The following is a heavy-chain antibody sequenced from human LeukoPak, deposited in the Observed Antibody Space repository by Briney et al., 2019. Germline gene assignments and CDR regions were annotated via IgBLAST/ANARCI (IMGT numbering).Heavy chain of an antibody. J-gene: IGHJ6*03. CDR2: MNPNSGNT. V-gene: IGHV1-8*01. CDR1: GYTFTSYD. D-gene: IGHD6-19*01. Sequence: ASVKVSCKASGYTFTSYDINWVRQATGQGLEWRGWMNPNSGNTGYAQKFQGRVTITRNTSISTAYMELSSLRSEDTAVYYCARGLDGWYSYYSYYMDVWGKGTTVTVSS. CDR3: ARGLDGWYSYYSYYMDV.